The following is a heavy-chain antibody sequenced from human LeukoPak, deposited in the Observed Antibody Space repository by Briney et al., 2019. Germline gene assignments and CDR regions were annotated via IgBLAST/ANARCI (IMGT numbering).Heavy chain of an antibody. CDR1: GGSISSYY. CDR3: ARVGDCSGGTCFGY. Sequence: SETLSLTCIVSGGSISSYYWSWIRQPPGKGLEWIGWIYYSGSTSYNPSLKSRVTISVDTSKNQFSLKLNSVTAADTAVYYCARVGDCSGGTCFGYWGQGTLVTVSS. V-gene: IGHV4-59*01. D-gene: IGHD2-15*01. CDR2: IYYSGST. J-gene: IGHJ4*02.